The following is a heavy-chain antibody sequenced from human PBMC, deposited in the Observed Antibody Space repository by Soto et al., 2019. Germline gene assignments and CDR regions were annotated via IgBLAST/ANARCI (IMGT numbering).Heavy chain of an antibody. V-gene: IGHV3-33*01. CDR2: IWYDGSNK. D-gene: IGHD4-17*01. J-gene: IGHJ6*02. Sequence: QVQLVESGGGVVQPGRSLRLSCAASGFTFSSYGMHWVRQAPGKGLEWVAVIWYDGSNKYYADSVKGRFTISRDNSKNTLYLQMNSLRAEDTAVYYCARDLSPDYGDYVERYYYYVMDVWGQGTTVTVSS. CDR3: ARDLSPDYGDYVERYYYYVMDV. CDR1: GFTFSSYG.